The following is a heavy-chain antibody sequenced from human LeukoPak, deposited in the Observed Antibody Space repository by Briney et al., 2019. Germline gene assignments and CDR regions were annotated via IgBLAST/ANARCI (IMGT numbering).Heavy chain of an antibody. CDR2: IYYSGST. Sequence: SETLSLTCTVSGGSISSYYWSWIRQPPGKGLEWIGYIYYSGSTNYTPSLKSRVTISVDTSKNQFSLKLSSVTAADTAVYYCARGTYSGSYSALDYWGQGTLVTVSS. J-gene: IGHJ4*02. CDR1: GGSISSYY. D-gene: IGHD1-26*01. V-gene: IGHV4-59*01. CDR3: ARGTYSGSYSALDY.